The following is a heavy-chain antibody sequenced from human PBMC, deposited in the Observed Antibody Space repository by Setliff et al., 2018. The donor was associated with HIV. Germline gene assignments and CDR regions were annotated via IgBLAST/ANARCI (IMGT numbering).Heavy chain of an antibody. J-gene: IGHJ1*01. CDR1: GYTFTSYS. Sequence: ASVKVSCKASGYTFTSYSMHWVRQAPGQRLEWMGWLRTGTGDTSYSEKFQGRLTITADESTSTAYMELNSLRAEDTAVYYCAKDRTAMAPEYFQHWGQGTLVTVSS. V-gene: IGHV1-3*04. CDR3: AKDRTAMAPEYFQH. CDR2: LRTGTGDT. D-gene: IGHD5-18*01.